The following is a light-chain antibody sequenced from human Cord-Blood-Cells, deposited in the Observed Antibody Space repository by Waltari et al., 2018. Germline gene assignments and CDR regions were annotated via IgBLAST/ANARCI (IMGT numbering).Light chain of an antibody. Sequence: EIVLTQSPATRSLSPGERATLSCRASQSVSSYLAWYQQKPGQAPRLLIYDASNRATGIPARFSGSGSETDFTLTISSLEPEDFAVYYCQQRSNWLTFGGGTKVEIK. CDR3: QQRSNWLT. CDR1: QSVSSY. V-gene: IGKV3-11*01. J-gene: IGKJ4*01. CDR2: DAS.